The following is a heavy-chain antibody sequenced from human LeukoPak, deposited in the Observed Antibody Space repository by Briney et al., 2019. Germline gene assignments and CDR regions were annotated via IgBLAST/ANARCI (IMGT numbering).Heavy chain of an antibody. J-gene: IGHJ4*02. Sequence: GGSLRLSCAASGFTFSTAWMSWVRQAPGKGLEWVGRIKSKTDGGTDYAAPVKGRFTISRDDSKNTLYLQMNSLKTEDTAVYYCTTDPFQNIVVVPAAIIKMDYWGQGTLVTVAS. CDR2: IKSKTDGGT. CDR3: TTDPFQNIVVVPAAIIKMDY. CDR1: GFTFSTAW. V-gene: IGHV3-15*01. D-gene: IGHD2-2*01.